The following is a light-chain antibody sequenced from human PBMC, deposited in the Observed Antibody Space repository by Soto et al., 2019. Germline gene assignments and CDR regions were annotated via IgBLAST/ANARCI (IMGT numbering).Light chain of an antibody. Sequence: EIVMTQSPATLSVSPGERATLSCRASQSVSSNLAWYQQKPGQAPRLLIYGASTRATGIPARFSGSGSWTEFTLTISSLQSEDFAVYYCQQYNNWPPFTFGHGTKVEIK. CDR1: QSVSSN. J-gene: IGKJ3*01. CDR2: GAS. V-gene: IGKV3-15*01. CDR3: QQYNNWPPFT.